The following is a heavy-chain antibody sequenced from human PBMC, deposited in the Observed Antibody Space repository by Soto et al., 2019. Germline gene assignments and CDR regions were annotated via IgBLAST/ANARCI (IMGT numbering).Heavy chain of an antibody. CDR2: ISWDGGST. CDR1: GFTFDDYT. CDR3: AKDMSLVAGTNYYYYYGMDV. Sequence: GGSLRLSCAASGFTFDDYTMHWVRQAPGKGLEWVSLISWDGGSTYYAYSVKGRFTISRDNSKNSLYLQMNSLRTEYTALYYCAKDMSLVAGTNYYYYYGMDVWGQGTTVTVSS. V-gene: IGHV3-43*01. J-gene: IGHJ6*01. D-gene: IGHD6-19*01.